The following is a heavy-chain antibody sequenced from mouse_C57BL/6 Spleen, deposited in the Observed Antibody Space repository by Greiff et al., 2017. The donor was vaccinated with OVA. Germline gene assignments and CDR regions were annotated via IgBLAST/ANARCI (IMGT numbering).Heavy chain of an antibody. CDR2: IYPGGGYT. CDR1: GYTFTNYW. CDR3: ARRKGREGCDY. Sequence: QVHVKQSGAELVRPGTSVKMSCKASGYTFTNYWIGWAKQRPGHGLEWIGDIYPGGGYTNYNEKFKGKATLTADKSSSTAYMQFSSLTSEDSAIYYCARRKGREGCDYWGQGTTLTVSS. V-gene: IGHV1-63*01. D-gene: IGHD3-3*01. J-gene: IGHJ2*01.